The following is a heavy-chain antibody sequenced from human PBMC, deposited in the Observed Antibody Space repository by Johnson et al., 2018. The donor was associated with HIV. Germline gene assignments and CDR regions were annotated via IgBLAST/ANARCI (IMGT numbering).Heavy chain of an antibody. CDR2: IGTAGDT. V-gene: IGHV3-13*01. Sequence: VQLVESGGGLVQPGGSLRLSCAASGFTFSSYDMHWVRQATGKGLEWVSAIGTAGDTYYPGSVKGRFTISRDNSKNKLYLQMNSLRVEDTAVYHCAKVAVATAAGGVALDVWGPGTMVTVSS. CDR1: GFTFSSYD. D-gene: IGHD6-13*01. CDR3: AKVAVATAAGGVALDV. J-gene: IGHJ3*01.